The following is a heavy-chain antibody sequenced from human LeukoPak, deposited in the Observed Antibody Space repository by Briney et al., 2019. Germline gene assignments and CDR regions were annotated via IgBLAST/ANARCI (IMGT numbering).Heavy chain of an antibody. D-gene: IGHD4-17*01. CDR1: GYTFTGYY. J-gene: IGHJ6*02. Sequence: ASVKVSCKASGYTFTGYYMHWVRQAPGQGLEWMGWINPNSGGTNYAQKFPGRVTMTRDTSISTAYMELSRLRSDDTAVYYCARVDYDNYYYYYGMDVWGQGTTVTVSS. CDR2: INPNSGGT. CDR3: ARVDYDNYYYYYGMDV. V-gene: IGHV1-2*02.